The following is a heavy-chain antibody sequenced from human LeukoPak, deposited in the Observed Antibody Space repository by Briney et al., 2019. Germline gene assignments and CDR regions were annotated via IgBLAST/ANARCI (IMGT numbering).Heavy chain of an antibody. J-gene: IGHJ4*02. Sequence: GASLRLSCAASGCTFSSYAMSWVRQAPGKGLEWVSAISGSGCSTYYADSVKGGFTIPRDNSKNTLYLQMNSLRAEDTAVYYCAKVGDRAMVTEGVAFDYWGQGTLVTVSS. CDR3: AKVGDRAMVTEGVAFDY. CDR2: ISGSGCST. V-gene: IGHV3-23*01. D-gene: IGHD5-18*01. CDR1: GCTFSSYA.